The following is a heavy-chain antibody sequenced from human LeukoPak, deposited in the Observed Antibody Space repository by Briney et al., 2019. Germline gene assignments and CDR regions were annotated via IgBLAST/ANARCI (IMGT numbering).Heavy chain of an antibody. CDR1: GYTFTGYY. Sequence: ASVKVSCKASGYTFTGYYMHWVRQAPGQGLEWMGWINPNSGGTNYARKFQGRVTMTRDTSISTAYMELSRLRSDDTAVYYCARDRPPSGSYNHNWFDPWGQGTLVTVPS. J-gene: IGHJ5*02. CDR2: INPNSGGT. V-gene: IGHV1-2*02. CDR3: ARDRPPSGSYNHNWFDP. D-gene: IGHD1-26*01.